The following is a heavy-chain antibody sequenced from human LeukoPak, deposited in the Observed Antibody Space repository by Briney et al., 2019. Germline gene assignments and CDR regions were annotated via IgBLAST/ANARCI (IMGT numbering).Heavy chain of an antibody. CDR2: IRSKANSYAT. D-gene: IGHD5-12*01. CDR1: GFTFSGSA. CDR3: TSMSSGYDFEAFD. Sequence: PGGSLKLSCAASGFTFSGSAMHWVRQASGKGLEWVGRIRSKANSYATAYAASVKGRFTISRDDSKNTAYLQMNSLKTEDTAVYYCTSMSSGYDFEAFDWGQGTLVTVSS. J-gene: IGHJ4*02. V-gene: IGHV3-73*01.